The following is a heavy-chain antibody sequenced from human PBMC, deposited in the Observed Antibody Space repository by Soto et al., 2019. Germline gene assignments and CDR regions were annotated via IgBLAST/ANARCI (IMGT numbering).Heavy chain of an antibody. J-gene: IGHJ4*02. D-gene: IGHD2-15*01. CDR2: IYSSGTT. CDR1: GGSISNFY. CDR3: ARGHRYCSGGSCYLFDY. Sequence: SETLSLTCTVSGGSISNFYWSWIRQPPGKGLEWIGWIYSSGTTNYNPSLKSRVTISLDTSKNQFSLTLNSVTAADTAVYYCARGHRYCSGGSCYLFDYWGQGTLLTVSS. V-gene: IGHV4-59*01.